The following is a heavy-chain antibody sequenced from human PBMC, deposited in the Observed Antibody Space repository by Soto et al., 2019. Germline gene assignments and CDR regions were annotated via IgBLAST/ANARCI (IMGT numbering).Heavy chain of an antibody. D-gene: IGHD2-21*01. CDR2: IYTDGSRT. Sequence: EVQLVESGGGLVQRGGSLRLSCAASGFTFSSYWMHWVRQAPGKGLVWVSRIYTDGSRTNYADSVKGRFTISRDNARNTLYLEMNSLRVEETAVYYCARGVRGAYGLDIWGQGTMVTVS. J-gene: IGHJ3*02. V-gene: IGHV3-74*01. CDR3: ARGVRGAYGLDI. CDR1: GFTFSSYW.